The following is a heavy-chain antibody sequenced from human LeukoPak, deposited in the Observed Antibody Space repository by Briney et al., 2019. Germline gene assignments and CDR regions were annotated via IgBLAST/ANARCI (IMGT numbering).Heavy chain of an antibody. CDR3: ARANYYDSSGYHSSDY. V-gene: IGHV1-3*01. J-gene: IGHJ4*02. CDR1: GYTFTSYA. CDR2: INAGNGNT. Sequence: ASVKVSCKASGYTFTSYAMHWVRQAPGQRLEWMGWINAGNGNTKYSQKFQGRVTITRDTSASTAYMELRSLRSDDTAVYYCARANYYDSSGYHSSDYWGQGTLVIVSS. D-gene: IGHD3-22*01.